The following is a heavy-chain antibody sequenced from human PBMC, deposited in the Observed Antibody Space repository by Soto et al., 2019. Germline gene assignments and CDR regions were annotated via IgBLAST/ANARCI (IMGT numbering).Heavy chain of an antibody. CDR3: ARHGPLLSVCFDP. J-gene: IGHJ5*02. CDR1: GYSVTSYW. CDR2: IDPSDSET. Sequence: PGESLKISCKDSGYSVTSYWISWVRQMPGKGLEWMGRIDPSDSETNYSPSFQGHVTISADKSFSTAYLQWSSLKASDTAMYYCARHGPLLSVCFDPWGQGTQVTVSS. V-gene: IGHV5-10-1*01. D-gene: IGHD2-15*01.